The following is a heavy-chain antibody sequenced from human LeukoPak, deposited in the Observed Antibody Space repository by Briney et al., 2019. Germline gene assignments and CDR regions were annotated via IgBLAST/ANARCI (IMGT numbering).Heavy chain of an antibody. CDR1: GFTFSSYW. Sequence: GGSLRLSCAASGFTFSSYWMSWVRQAPGKGLEWVANIKQDGSEKYYVDSVKGRFTISRDNAKNSLYLQMNSLRAEDTAVYYCARDRGMVATLIDYWGQGTLVTVSS. D-gene: IGHD5-12*01. J-gene: IGHJ4*02. CDR2: IKQDGSEK. CDR3: ARDRGMVATLIDY. V-gene: IGHV3-7*01.